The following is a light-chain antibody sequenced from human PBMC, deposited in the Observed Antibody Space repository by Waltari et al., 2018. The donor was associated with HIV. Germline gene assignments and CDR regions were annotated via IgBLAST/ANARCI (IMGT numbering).Light chain of an antibody. CDR1: SNNIGSYV. Sequence: QSALTQEASVSGTVGQKVTLSCTGNSNNIGSYVVGWYQHIYHGAPKTVSFGKALPSGIPDRFSASKSGTTASLTISGLQPEDEADYYCSTWDSSLSVHVFGTGTKVTVL. CDR3: STWDSSLSVHV. J-gene: IGLJ1*01. CDR2: GKA. V-gene: IGLV1-44*01.